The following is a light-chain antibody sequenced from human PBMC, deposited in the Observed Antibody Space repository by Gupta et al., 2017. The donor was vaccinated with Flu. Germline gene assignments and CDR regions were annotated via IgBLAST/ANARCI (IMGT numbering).Light chain of an antibody. CDR1: QSIASS. V-gene: IGKV1-39*01. J-gene: IGKJ3*01. Sequence: DIRMTQSPSSLSASVGDRVTLTCRASQSIASSLYWYQQTPGKAPKLLIFAASSLQSGVPSTFSGSGSGTDFTLTISRLQPEDFATYYCQQSFYTPPTFGPGTRVEIQ. CDR3: QQSFYTPPT. CDR2: AAS.